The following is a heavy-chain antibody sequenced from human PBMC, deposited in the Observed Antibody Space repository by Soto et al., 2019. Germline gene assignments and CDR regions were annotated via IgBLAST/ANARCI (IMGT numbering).Heavy chain of an antibody. CDR2: ISAYNGNT. CDR3: ARKQGYCSGGSCYLAFDY. V-gene: IGHV1-18*01. D-gene: IGHD2-15*01. CDR1: GYTFTGYG. J-gene: IGHJ4*02. Sequence: ASVKVSCKASGYTFTGYGISWVRQAPGQGLEWMGWISAYNGNTNYAQKLQGRVTMTTDTSTSTAYMELRSLRSDDTAVYYCARKQGYCSGGSCYLAFDYWGQGTLVTVSS.